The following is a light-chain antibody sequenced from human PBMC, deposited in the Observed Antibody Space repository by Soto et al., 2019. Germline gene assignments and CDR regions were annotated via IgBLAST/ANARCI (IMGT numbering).Light chain of an antibody. CDR3: QQYNNWPRT. V-gene: IGKV3-15*01. Sequence: TQYKGTLSLYPGERVTLSCRTSQSAPSSNLAWYQQKPGQAPSLLIYGASTRATGIPARFSGSGSETEFTLTISSLQSEDFAVYYCQQYNNWPRTFGQGTKVDIK. CDR2: GAS. CDR1: QSAPSSN. J-gene: IGKJ1*01.